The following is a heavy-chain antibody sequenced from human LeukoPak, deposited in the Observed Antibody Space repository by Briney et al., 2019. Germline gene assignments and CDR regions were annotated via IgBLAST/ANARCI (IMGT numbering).Heavy chain of an antibody. CDR2: INWYGGST. V-gene: IGHV3-20*04. D-gene: IGHD5-24*01. CDR3: VRWLQSSYWYFDL. J-gene: IGHJ2*01. Sequence: GGSLRLSCAASGFTFDHYGMSWVRQTPGKGLEWVSSINWYGGSTGYADFVRGRFTISRDNAKNSLYLQLNSLRAEDTALYYCVRWLQSSYWYFDLWGRGTLVTVSS. CDR1: GFTFDHYG.